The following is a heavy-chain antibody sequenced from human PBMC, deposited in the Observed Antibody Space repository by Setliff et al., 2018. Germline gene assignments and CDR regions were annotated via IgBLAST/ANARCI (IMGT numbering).Heavy chain of an antibody. J-gene: IGHJ4*02. CDR2: ISPYSGNT. Sequence: ASVKVSCKTSGFGFTTFGFSWVRQAPGQGLEWLGSISPYSGNTNYPQWLQGRVTMTTDTSTTTAYMEVRSLRSDDTAVYYCARDRKEIVVKPPAASLDYWGQGTQVTVSS. CDR3: ARDRKEIVVKPPAASLDY. D-gene: IGHD2-2*01. CDR1: GFGFTTFG. V-gene: IGHV1-18*01.